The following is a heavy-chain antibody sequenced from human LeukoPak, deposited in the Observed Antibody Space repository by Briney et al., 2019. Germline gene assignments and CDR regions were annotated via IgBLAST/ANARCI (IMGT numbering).Heavy chain of an antibody. V-gene: IGHV4-59*08. D-gene: IGHD2-15*01. J-gene: IGHJ3*02. CDR2: IYYSGGT. CDR1: GGSISSYY. CDR3: ARLPQWSYAFDI. Sequence: PSETLSLTCTVSGGSISSYYWSWIRQPPGKGLEWIGYIYYSGGTNYNPSLKSRVTISVDTSKNQFSLKLSSVTAADTAVYYCARLPQWSYAFDIWGQGTMVTVSS.